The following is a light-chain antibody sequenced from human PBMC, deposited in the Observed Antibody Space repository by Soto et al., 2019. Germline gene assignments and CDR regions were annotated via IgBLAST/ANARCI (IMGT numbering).Light chain of an antibody. CDR3: QQSYSSPQMYT. CDR1: QSISNS. J-gene: IGKJ2*01. Sequence: DIQMTQSPSSLSASVGDRVTITCRASQSISNSLNWYQQKPGKAPDLLIYAASNLQSGVPSRFTGSGSGTDFTLTISSLQPVDFTTYYCQQSYSSPQMYTFGQGTKLEIK. V-gene: IGKV1-39*01. CDR2: AAS.